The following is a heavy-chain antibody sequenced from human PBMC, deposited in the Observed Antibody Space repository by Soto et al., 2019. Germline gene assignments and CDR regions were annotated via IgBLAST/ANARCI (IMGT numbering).Heavy chain of an antibody. J-gene: IGHJ4*02. D-gene: IGHD3-22*01. CDR2: IYYSGST. Sequence: SETLSLTCTVSGGSISSGGYYWSWIRQHPGKGLEWIGYIYYSGSTYYNPSLKSRVTISVDTSKNQFSLKLSSVTAADTAVYYCARHFGSAPNPISGYYSPVDYWGQGTLVTVSS. CDR1: GGSISSGGYY. CDR3: ARHFGSAPNPISGYYSPVDY. V-gene: IGHV4-31*03.